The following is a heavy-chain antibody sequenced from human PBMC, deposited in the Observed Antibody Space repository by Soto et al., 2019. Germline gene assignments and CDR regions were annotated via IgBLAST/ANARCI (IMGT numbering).Heavy chain of an antibody. D-gene: IGHD4-17*01. CDR2: IYYSGST. V-gene: IGHV4-59*01. Sequence: ETLSLTCSVSGGSIISYYWSWIRQPPGKGLEWIGYIYYSGSTNYNPSLKSRVTISVDTSKNQFSLKLSSVTAADTVVYYCARYDGDVPMDVWGKGTTVTVSS. J-gene: IGHJ6*03. CDR1: GGSIISYY. CDR3: ARYDGDVPMDV.